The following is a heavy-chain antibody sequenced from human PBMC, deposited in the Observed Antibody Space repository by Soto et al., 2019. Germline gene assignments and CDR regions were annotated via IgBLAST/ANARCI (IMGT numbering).Heavy chain of an antibody. V-gene: IGHV4-4*02. J-gene: IGHJ4*02. CDR1: GGSFTINNW. CDR3: ASRDPGTSVDY. Sequence: LSLICAVSGGSFTINNWWTWVRQPPGQGLEWIGEIYRTGSTNYNPSLKSRVTISLDKSENQFSLKVTSLTAADTAVYYCASRDPGTSVDYWGQGTLVTVSS. CDR2: IYRTGST. D-gene: IGHD1-7*01.